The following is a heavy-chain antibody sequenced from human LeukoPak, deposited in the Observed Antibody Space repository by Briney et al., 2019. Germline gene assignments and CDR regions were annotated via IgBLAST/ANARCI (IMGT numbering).Heavy chain of an antibody. V-gene: IGHV4-34*12. J-gene: IGHJ5*02. CDR1: GGSFSGYY. CDR3: VRDGSP. Sequence: SETLSLTCAVYGGSFSGYYWSWIRQPPGKGLEWIGEVFHTGSTNYNPSLKSRVTILMDKSKNHFSLKLNSVTAADTAVYYCVRDGSPWGQGTLVTVSS. CDR2: VFHTGST. D-gene: IGHD5-24*01.